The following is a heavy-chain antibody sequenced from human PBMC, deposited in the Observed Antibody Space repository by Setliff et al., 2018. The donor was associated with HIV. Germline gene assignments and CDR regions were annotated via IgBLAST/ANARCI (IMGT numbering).Heavy chain of an antibody. CDR2: IYYSGST. D-gene: IGHD6-19*01. CDR1: GGSISSYY. V-gene: IGHV4-59*08. Sequence: PSETLSLTCSVSGGSISSYYWSWIRQPPGKGLERIGYIYYSGSTNYNPSLKSRVTISVDTSKNQFSLKLSSMTAADTAVYYCARQGQWLVSNWFDPWGQGTLVTVSS. J-gene: IGHJ5*02. CDR3: ARQGQWLVSNWFDP.